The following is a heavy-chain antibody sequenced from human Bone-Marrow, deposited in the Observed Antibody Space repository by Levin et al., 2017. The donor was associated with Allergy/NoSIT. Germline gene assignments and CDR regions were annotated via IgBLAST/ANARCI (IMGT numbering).Heavy chain of an antibody. J-gene: IGHJ4*02. V-gene: IGHV3-23*01. Sequence: GGSLRLSCAASGFTFSAYAMSWVRQAPGKGLEWVSAVSDGGGTAYYADSVKGRFSISRDNFKNTLYLQMYSLRAEDTAVYYCAKSPVGGGNSQLFDYWGQGTLVTVSS. CDR3: AKSPVGGGNSQLFDY. CDR1: GFTFSAYA. CDR2: VSDGGGTA. D-gene: IGHD4-23*01.